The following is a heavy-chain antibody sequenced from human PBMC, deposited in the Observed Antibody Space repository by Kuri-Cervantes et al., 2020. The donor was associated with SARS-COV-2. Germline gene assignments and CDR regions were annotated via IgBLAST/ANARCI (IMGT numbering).Heavy chain of an antibody. D-gene: IGHD3-3*01. CDR1: GGSISSYY. Sequence: SETLSLTCTVSGGSISSYYWSWIRQPPGKGLEWIGYIYYSGSTNYNPSLKSRATISVDTSKNQFSLKLSSVTAADTAVYYCARGGYDFWSDPQDQQYYMDVWGKGTTVTVSS. J-gene: IGHJ6*03. CDR2: IYYSGST. CDR3: ARGGYDFWSDPQDQQYYMDV. V-gene: IGHV4-59*12.